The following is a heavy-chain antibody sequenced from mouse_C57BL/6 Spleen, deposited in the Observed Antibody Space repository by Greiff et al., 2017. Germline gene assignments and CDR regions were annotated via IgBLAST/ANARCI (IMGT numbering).Heavy chain of an antibody. CDR3: ARETSGNVMDY. D-gene: IGHD1-3*01. CDR2: IYPGDGGT. CDR1: GYAFSSYW. Sequence: VQLQQSGAELVKPGASVKLSCKASGYAFSSYWMNWVKQRPGKGLEWIGKIYPGDGGTNYNGKFKGKATLTADKSSSTAYMQLSSLTSEDSAVYFCARETSGNVMDYWGQGTSVTVSS. V-gene: IGHV1-80*01. J-gene: IGHJ4*01.